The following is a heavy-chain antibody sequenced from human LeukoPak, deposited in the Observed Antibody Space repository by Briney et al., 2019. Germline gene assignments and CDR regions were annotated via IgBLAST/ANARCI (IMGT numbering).Heavy chain of an antibody. CDR1: GGSISSSSYY. V-gene: IGHV4-39*02. D-gene: IGHD3-10*01. CDR3: ARDGTSGSESLPY. CDR2: IYYSGST. Sequence: SETLFLTCTVSGGSISSSSYYWGWIRQSPGKGLEWIGSIYYSGSTYYNPSHKSRVTISVDTSKNQFSLKLSSVTAADTAVYYCARDGTSGSESLPYWGQGTLVTVSS. J-gene: IGHJ4*02.